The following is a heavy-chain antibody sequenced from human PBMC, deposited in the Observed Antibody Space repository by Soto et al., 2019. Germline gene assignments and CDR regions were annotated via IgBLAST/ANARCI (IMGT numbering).Heavy chain of an antibody. CDR3: ARESKSSGYYYYGMDV. Sequence: ASVKVSCKASGYTFTSYYMHWVRQAPGQGLEWMGIINPSGGSTSYAQKFQGRVTMTRDTSTSTVYMELSSLRSEDTAVYYCARESKSSGYYYYGMDVWGRGTTVTVSS. D-gene: IGHD3-3*01. V-gene: IGHV1-46*01. J-gene: IGHJ6*02. CDR2: INPSGGST. CDR1: GYTFTSYY.